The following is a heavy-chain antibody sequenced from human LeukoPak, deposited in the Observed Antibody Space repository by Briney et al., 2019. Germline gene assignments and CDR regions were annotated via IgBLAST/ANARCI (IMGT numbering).Heavy chain of an antibody. J-gene: IGHJ4*02. CDR3: ARVSGRIAAPDY. Sequence: PGGSLRLSCAASGFTFSSYGMHWVRQAPGKGLEWVAVIWYDGSNKYYADSVKGRFTISRDNSKNTLYLQMNSLRAEDTAVYYRARVSGRIAAPDYWGQGTLVTVSS. V-gene: IGHV3-33*01. CDR1: GFTFSSYG. CDR2: IWYDGSNK. D-gene: IGHD6-6*01.